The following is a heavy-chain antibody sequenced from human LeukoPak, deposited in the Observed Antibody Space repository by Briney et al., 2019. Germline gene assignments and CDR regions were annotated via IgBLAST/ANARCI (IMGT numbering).Heavy chain of an antibody. Sequence: SQTLSLTCTVSGGSISSGDYYWSWIRQPPGKGLGWIGYIYNSGTIYYNPSLKSRLTISVDTSRNQFSLRLRSVTAADTAVYYCATAPLPATMWNWYFDLWGRGTLVTVSS. D-gene: IGHD2-2*01. J-gene: IGHJ2*01. CDR3: ATAPLPATMWNWYFDL. CDR1: GGSISSGDYY. V-gene: IGHV4-30-4*01. CDR2: IYNSGTI.